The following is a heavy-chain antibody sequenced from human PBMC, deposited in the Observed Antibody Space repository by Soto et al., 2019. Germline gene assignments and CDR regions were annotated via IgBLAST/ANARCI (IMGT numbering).Heavy chain of an antibody. CDR3: GEAAGDYDWYFDL. J-gene: IGHJ2*01. CDR2: ISPYNGNT. CDR1: GYTFTSHG. V-gene: IGHV1-18*01. Sequence: QVQLVQSGAEVKEPGASVKVSCKTSGYTFTSHGVYWVRQAPGQGLEWVGWISPYNGNTNYEQRLQGRVTLTTDTSTSTAYMELRSLRPDDTAVYYCGEAAGDYDWYFDLWGRGTPVTVSS. D-gene: IGHD4-17*01.